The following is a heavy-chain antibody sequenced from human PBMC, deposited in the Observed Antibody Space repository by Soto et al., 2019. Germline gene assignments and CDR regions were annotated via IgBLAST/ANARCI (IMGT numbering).Heavy chain of an antibody. CDR2: IGTAGDT. J-gene: IGHJ4*02. D-gene: IGHD3-22*01. CDR3: ARAGDSSGYYCLNSY. CDR1: GFTFSSYD. V-gene: IGHV3-13*01. Sequence: PGGSLRLSCAASGFTFSSYDMHWVRQATGKGLEWVSAIGTAGDTYYPGSVKGRFTISRENAKNSLYLQMNSLRAGDTAVYYCARAGDSSGYYCLNSYWGQGTLVTVSS.